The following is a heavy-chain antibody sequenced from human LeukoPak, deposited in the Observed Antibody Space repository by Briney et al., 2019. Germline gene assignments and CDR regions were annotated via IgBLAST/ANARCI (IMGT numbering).Heavy chain of an antibody. Sequence: GGSLRLSCAASGFMFSSYWMSWVRQAPGKGLEWVADIKEDGSEKSYVDSVKGRFTISRDNAKNSLYLQMNTLRAEDTAVYYCAKDMVRGVIGGLLLAFDIWGQGTMVTVSS. V-gene: IGHV3-7*03. CDR3: AKDMVRGVIGGLLLAFDI. CDR2: IKEDGSEK. CDR1: GFMFSSYW. D-gene: IGHD3-10*01. J-gene: IGHJ3*02.